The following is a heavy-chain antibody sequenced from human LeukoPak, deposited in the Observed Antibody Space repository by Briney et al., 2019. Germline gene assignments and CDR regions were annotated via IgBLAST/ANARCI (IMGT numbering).Heavy chain of an antibody. J-gene: IGHJ6*03. V-gene: IGHV3-23*01. Sequence: GGSLRLSCAASGFTFSTYGMSWVRQAPGKGLEWVSGISGSGGSTYYADSVKGRFTISRDNSKNTLYLQMNSLRAEDTAVYYCAKDRDGYNYYYYMDVWGKGTTVTVSS. CDR1: GFTFSTYG. CDR3: AKDRDGYNYYYYMDV. CDR2: ISGSGGST. D-gene: IGHD5-24*01.